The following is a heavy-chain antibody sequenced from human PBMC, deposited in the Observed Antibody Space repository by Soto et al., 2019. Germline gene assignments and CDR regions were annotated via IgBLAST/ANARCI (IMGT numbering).Heavy chain of an antibody. D-gene: IGHD7-27*01. CDR3: ARGRYCLTGRCFPNWFDS. V-gene: IGHV4-30-4*01. J-gene: IGHJ5*01. CDR2: IYKSATT. Sequence: SETLSLTCSVSGDSISNLDYFWAWIRQPPGQALEYIGYIYKSATTYYNPSFESRVVISVDTSKSQFSLNVTSVTAADTAVYFCARGRYCLTGRCFPNWFDSWGQGALVTVSS. CDR1: GDSISNLDYF.